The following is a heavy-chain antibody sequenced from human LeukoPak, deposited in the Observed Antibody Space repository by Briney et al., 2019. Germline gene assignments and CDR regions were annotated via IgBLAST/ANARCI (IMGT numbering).Heavy chain of an antibody. Sequence: ASVKVSCKASGFTFTDHYMHWVRQAPGQGLEWMGWINGKRGDTNYAQNFQDRVTMTRDTSTSTVYMELSRLTVDDTAVYYCARDHDWGVDYWGQGALVTVSS. V-gene: IGHV1-2*02. J-gene: IGHJ4*02. CDR2: INGKRGDT. CDR3: ARDHDWGVDY. D-gene: IGHD7-27*01. CDR1: GFTFTDHY.